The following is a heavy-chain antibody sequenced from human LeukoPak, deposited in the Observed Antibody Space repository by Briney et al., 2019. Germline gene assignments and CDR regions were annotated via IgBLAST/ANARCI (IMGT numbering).Heavy chain of an antibody. CDR2: ISYDGSNK. CDR1: GFTFSSYA. CDR3: GGLQSYYYYAMDV. V-gene: IGHV3-30-3*01. D-gene: IGHD3-16*01. J-gene: IGHJ6*02. Sequence: GGSLRLSCAASGFTFSSYAMHWVRQAPGKGVEWVAVISYDGSNKYYADSVKGRFTISRDNSKNTLYLQMNSLRAEDTAVYYCGGLQSYYYYAMDVWGQGTTVTVSS.